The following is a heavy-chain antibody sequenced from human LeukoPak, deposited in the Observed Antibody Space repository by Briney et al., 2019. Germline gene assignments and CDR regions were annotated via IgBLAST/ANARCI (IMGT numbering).Heavy chain of an antibody. Sequence: GGSLRLSCAASGFTFSSYSMNWVRQGPGQGLEWVSSISSSSSYIYYADSVKGRFTISRDNAKNSLYLQMNSLRAEDTAVYYCARDLADYDYVWGSYREVYYFDYWGQGTLVTVSS. V-gene: IGHV3-21*01. CDR2: ISSSSSYI. J-gene: IGHJ4*02. CDR3: ARDLADYDYVWGSYREVYYFDY. D-gene: IGHD3-16*02. CDR1: GFTFSSYS.